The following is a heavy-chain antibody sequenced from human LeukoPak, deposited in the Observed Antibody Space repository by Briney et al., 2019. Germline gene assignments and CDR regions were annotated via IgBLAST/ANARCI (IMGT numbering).Heavy chain of an antibody. J-gene: IGHJ4*02. D-gene: IGHD3-10*01. V-gene: IGHV1-2*02. CDR3: SRVRRHDNYSDF. CDR1: GYTFNGYY. CDR2: INPYSGGT. Sequence: ASVKVACKAAGYTFNGYYLHCVRQAPGQGLEWMGWINPYSGGTDYAQKFQGRVTMTRDTSINTVYMELSRLSSDDTAVYYCSRVRRHDNYSDFWGQGTLVTVSS.